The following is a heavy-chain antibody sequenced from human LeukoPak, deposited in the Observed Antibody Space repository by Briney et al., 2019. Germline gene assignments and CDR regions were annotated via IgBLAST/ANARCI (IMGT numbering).Heavy chain of an antibody. CDR2: ISSSSGTI. V-gene: IGHV3-48*02. CDR1: GFTFSSYS. J-gene: IGHJ4*02. CDR3: ARGVTYYDFWSAYSGDY. Sequence: GGSLRLSCAASGFTFSSYSMNWVRQAPGKGLEWVSYISSSSGTIYYADSVKGRFTISRDNAKNSLYLQMNSLRDEDTAVYYCARGVTYYDFWSAYSGDYWGQGTLVTVSS. D-gene: IGHD3-3*01.